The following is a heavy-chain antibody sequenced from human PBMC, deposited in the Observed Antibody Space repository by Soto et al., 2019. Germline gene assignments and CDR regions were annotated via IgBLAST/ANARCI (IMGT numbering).Heavy chain of an antibody. Sequence: SGPTLVNPAQTLTLTCTFSGFSLSTSGVGVGWIRQPPGKALEWLALIYWNDDKRYSPSLKSRLTITKDTSKNQVVLTMTNMDPVDTATYYCAHTDYDFWSGSPTGWFDPWGQGTLVTVSS. CDR1: GFSLSTSGVG. J-gene: IGHJ5*02. CDR2: IYWNDDK. D-gene: IGHD3-3*01. V-gene: IGHV2-5*01. CDR3: AHTDYDFWSGSPTGWFDP.